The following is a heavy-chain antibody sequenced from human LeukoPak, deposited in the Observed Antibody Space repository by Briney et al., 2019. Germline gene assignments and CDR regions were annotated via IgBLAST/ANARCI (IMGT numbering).Heavy chain of an antibody. Sequence: GASVKVSCKASGYTFTGYSMHWVRQAPGQGLEWMGWINPNSGGTNYAQKFQDRVTMTRDTSISTAYMELSRLRSDDTAVYYCAREHGSSSALCDYWGQGTLVTVSS. V-gene: IGHV1-2*02. J-gene: IGHJ4*02. CDR3: AREHGSSSALCDY. D-gene: IGHD6-6*01. CDR1: GYTFTGYS. CDR2: INPNSGGT.